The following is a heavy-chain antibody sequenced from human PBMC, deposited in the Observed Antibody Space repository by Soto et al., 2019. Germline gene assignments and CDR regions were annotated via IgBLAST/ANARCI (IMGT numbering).Heavy chain of an antibody. CDR2: IYYSGST. J-gene: IGHJ3*02. CDR3: ARDAPYYYDSSGSPIDAFDI. V-gene: IGHV4-4*02. CDR1: GGSISSSNW. D-gene: IGHD3-22*01. Sequence: QVQLQESGPGLVKPSGTLSLTCAVSGGSISSSNWWSWVRQPPGKGLEWIGYIYYSGSTNYNPSLKSRVTISVDTSKNQFSLKLSSVTAADTAVYYCARDAPYYYDSSGSPIDAFDIWGQGTMVTVSS.